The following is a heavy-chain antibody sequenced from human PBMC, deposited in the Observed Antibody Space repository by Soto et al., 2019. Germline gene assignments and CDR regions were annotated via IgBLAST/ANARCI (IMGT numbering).Heavy chain of an antibody. V-gene: IGHV1-24*01. CDR1: GYTLTELS. CDR3: AREPFIVGATMGSYYGMDV. D-gene: IGHD1-26*01. Sequence: ASVKVSCKVSGYTLTELSMHWVRQAPGKGLEWMGGFDPEDGETIYAQKFQGRVTMTEDTSTDTAYMELSRLRSDDTAVYYCAREPFIVGATMGSYYGMDVWGQGTTVTVS. CDR2: FDPEDGET. J-gene: IGHJ6*02.